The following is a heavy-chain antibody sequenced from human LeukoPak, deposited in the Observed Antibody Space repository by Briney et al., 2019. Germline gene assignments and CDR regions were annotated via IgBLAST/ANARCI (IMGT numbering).Heavy chain of an antibody. CDR1: GGSISSGDYY. V-gene: IGHV4-30-4*01. D-gene: IGHD5-12*01. Sequence: SQTLSLTCTVSGGSISSGDYYWSWIRQPPGKGLEWIGYIYYSGSTYYNPSLKSRVTISVDTSKNQFSLKLSSVTAADTAVYYCARGGYSGYGFYFDYWGQGTLVTVSS. CDR3: ARGGYSGYGFYFDY. J-gene: IGHJ4*02. CDR2: IYYSGST.